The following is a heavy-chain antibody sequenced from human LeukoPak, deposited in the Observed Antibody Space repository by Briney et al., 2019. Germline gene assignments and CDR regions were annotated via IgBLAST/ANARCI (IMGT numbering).Heavy chain of an antibody. CDR3: AREVSALDY. J-gene: IGHJ4*02. CDR2: IWYDGSNK. CDR1: GVTFSSYG. Sequence: GGSLRLSCAASGVTFSSYGMHWVRQAPGKGLEWVAVIWYDGSNKYYTDSVKGRFTISRDNSKNTLYLQMNSLRAEDTAVYYCAREVSALDYWGQGTLVTVSS. V-gene: IGHV3-33*01.